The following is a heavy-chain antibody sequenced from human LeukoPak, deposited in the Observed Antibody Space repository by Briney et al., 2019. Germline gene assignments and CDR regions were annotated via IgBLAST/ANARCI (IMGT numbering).Heavy chain of an antibody. J-gene: IGHJ4*02. D-gene: IGHD2-8*02. CDR3: ARSAGGNYFDY. Sequence: GGSLRLSCAASGFNFDDYNMNWVRQAPGKGLEWVSSISSGTNYIFEADSVKGRLTISKDSARNSLSLQMNSLRADDTAVYYRARSAGGNYFDYWDQGTLVTVSS. V-gene: IGHV3-21*01. CDR1: GFNFDDYN. CDR2: ISSGTNYI.